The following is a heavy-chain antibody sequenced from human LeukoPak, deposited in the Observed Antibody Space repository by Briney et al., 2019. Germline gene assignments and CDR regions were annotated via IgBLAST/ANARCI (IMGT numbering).Heavy chain of an antibody. D-gene: IGHD6-13*01. V-gene: IGHV4-61*02. CDR3: ARDGGVDLYSSNSELDY. CDR1: GGSISSGSYY. CDR2: IYTSGST. Sequence: PSETLSLTRTVSGGSISSGSYYWSWIRQPAGKGLEWLGRIYTSGSTNYNPSLKSRVTISVDTSKNQFSLKLSSVTAADTAVYYCARDGGVDLYSSNSELDYWGQGTLVTVSS. J-gene: IGHJ4*02.